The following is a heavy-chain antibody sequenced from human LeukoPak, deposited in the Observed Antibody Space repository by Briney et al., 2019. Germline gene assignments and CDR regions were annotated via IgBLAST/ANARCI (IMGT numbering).Heavy chain of an antibody. CDR1: GFTFDDYG. Sequence: GGSLRLSCAASGFTFDDYGMSWVRQAPGKGLEWVSGINWNGGSTGYADSVKGRFTISRDNAKNSLYLQMNSLRAEDTALYYCARYSSSGEVWYYFDYWGQGTLVTVSS. D-gene: IGHD6-6*01. CDR2: INWNGGST. CDR3: ARYSSSGEVWYYFDY. J-gene: IGHJ4*02. V-gene: IGHV3-20*04.